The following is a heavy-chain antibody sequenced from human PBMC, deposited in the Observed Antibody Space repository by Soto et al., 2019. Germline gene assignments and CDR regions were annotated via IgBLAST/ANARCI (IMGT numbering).Heavy chain of an antibody. Sequence: EVQLLESGGCLVQPGGSLRLSCAASGFTFSSYGMTWIRQAPGKGLEWVSFSSATGAGTYYEDSVKGRFTISRDNSKNTLYLQMTGLRADDTAVYYCAKDRRAGGNYGFYSDFWGQGALVIVSS. D-gene: IGHD1-7*01. CDR1: GFTFSSYG. V-gene: IGHV3-23*01. J-gene: IGHJ4*02. CDR3: AKDRRAGGNYGFYSDF. CDR2: SSATGAGT.